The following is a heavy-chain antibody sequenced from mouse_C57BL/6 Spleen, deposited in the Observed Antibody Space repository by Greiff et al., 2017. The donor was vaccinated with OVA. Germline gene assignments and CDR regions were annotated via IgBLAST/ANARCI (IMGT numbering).Heavy chain of an antibody. D-gene: IGHD1-1*01. Sequence: QVQLQQSGAELVRPGASVTLSCKASGYTFTDYEMHWVKQTPVHGLEWIGAIDPETGGTAYNQKFKGKAILTADKSSSTAYRELRSLTSEDSAVYYCTRRDYGSSYDYWGQGTTRTVSS. J-gene: IGHJ2*01. V-gene: IGHV1-15*01. CDR1: GYTFTDYE. CDR3: TRRDYGSSYDY. CDR2: IDPETGGT.